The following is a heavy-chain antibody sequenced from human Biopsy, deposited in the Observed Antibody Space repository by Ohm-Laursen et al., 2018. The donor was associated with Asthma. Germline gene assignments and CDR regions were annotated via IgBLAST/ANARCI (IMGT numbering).Heavy chain of an antibody. J-gene: IGHJ2*01. Sequence: TLSLTCAVSGDAMSTSGSYWGWIRQSPGKVREWIGSIYYSGRTYYNQSLESLVTISADTWKNHFPLKVTSVTAADTAVYYCARAVSRSSYWYFDLWGRGDLVTVSS. CDR2: IYYSGRT. V-gene: IGHV4-39*02. D-gene: IGHD1-26*01. CDR1: GDAMSTSGSY. CDR3: ARAVSRSSYWYFDL.